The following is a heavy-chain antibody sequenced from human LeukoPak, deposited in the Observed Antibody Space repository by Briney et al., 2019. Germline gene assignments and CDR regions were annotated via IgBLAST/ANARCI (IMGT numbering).Heavy chain of an antibody. CDR3: ARDSGNFWSGYYSRNYYYGMDV. CDR1: GGSFSGYY. D-gene: IGHD3-3*01. V-gene: IGHV4-34*01. CDR2: INHSGST. Sequence: PSETLSLTCAVYGGSFSGYYWSWIRQPPGKGLEWIGEINHSGSTNYNPPLKSRVTISVDKSKNQFSLKLSSVTAADTAVYYCARDSGNFWSGYYSRNYYYGMDVWGQGTTVTVSS. J-gene: IGHJ6*02.